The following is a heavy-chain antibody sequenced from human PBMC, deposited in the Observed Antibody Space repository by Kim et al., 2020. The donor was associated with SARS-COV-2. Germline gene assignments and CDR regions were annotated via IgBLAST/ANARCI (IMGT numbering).Heavy chain of an antibody. J-gene: IGHJ4*02. Sequence: ASVKVSCKASGYTFTSYAMNWVRQAPGQGLEWMGWINTNTGNPTYAQGFTGRFVFSLDTSVSTAYLQISSLKAEDTAVYYCARADPTWYSSSWYGAEYYFDYWGQGTLVTVSS. V-gene: IGHV7-4-1*02. CDR3: ARADPTWYSSSWYGAEYYFDY. D-gene: IGHD6-13*01. CDR2: INTNTGNP. CDR1: GYTFTSYA.